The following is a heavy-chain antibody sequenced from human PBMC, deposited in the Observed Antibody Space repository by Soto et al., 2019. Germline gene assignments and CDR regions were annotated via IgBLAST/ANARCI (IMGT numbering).Heavy chain of an antibody. CDR1: GYTFTSYA. D-gene: IGHD3-10*01. CDR2: INAANGGT. V-gene: IGHV1-3*01. J-gene: IGHJ4*02. Sequence: GASVKVSCKASGYTFTSYALHWVRQAPGERPEWMGWINAANGGTKYAKKFQGCVTITRDTSISTAYMELSSLRSDDTAVYYCARAGVRGAVSDYWGQGTLVTVSS. CDR3: ARAGVRGAVSDY.